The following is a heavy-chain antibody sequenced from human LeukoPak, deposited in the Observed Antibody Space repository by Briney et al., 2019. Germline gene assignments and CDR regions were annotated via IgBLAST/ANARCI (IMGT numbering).Heavy chain of an antibody. CDR3: ARDGATGYSSSWYGD. D-gene: IGHD6-13*01. V-gene: IGHV1-2*02. CDR1: VDTFTGYY. Sequence: ASVKVSCNAAVDTFTGYYMHWVRQAPGQGRECMLWITPNSGGTNYAQKFQGRVTMTRDTSISTAYMELSRLRSDDTAVYYCARDGATGYSSSWYGDWGQGTLVTVSS. J-gene: IGHJ4*02. CDR2: ITPNSGGT.